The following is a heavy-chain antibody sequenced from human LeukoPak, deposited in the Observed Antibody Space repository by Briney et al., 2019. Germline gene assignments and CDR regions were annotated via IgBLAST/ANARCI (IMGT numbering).Heavy chain of an antibody. Sequence: ASVKVSCKASGYTFTGYYMHWVRQAPGQGLEWMGWINPNSGGTNYAQKFQGRVTITRDTSISTAYMELSRLRSDDTAVYYCARDRWLGDSSGVFDYWGQGTLVTVSS. J-gene: IGHJ4*02. V-gene: IGHV1-2*02. D-gene: IGHD3-22*01. CDR2: INPNSGGT. CDR1: GYTFTGYY. CDR3: ARDRWLGDSSGVFDY.